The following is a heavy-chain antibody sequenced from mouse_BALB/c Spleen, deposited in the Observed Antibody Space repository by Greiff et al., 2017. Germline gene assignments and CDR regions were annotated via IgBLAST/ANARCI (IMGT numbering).Heavy chain of an antibody. CDR2: INPSTGYT. V-gene: IGHV1-7*01. CDR1: GYTFTSYW. Sequence: QGQLQQSGAELAKPGASVKMSCKASGYTFTSYWMHWVKQRPGQGLEWIGYINPSTGYTEYNQKFKDKATLTADKSSSTAYMQLSSLTSEDSAVYYCARRYYYGSSSYYFDYWGQGTTLTVSS. D-gene: IGHD1-1*01. J-gene: IGHJ2*01. CDR3: ARRYYYGSSSYYFDY.